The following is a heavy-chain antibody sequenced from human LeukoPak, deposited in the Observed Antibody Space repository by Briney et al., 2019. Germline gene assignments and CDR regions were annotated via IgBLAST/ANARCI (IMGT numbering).Heavy chain of an antibody. D-gene: IGHD3-22*01. CDR3: AKDTEPYYYDSSGLGAFDI. CDR2: ISGSGGST. CDR1: GFTFSSYW. J-gene: IGHJ3*02. Sequence: PGGSLRLSCAASGFTFSSYWMHWVRQAPGKGLEWVSAISGSGGSTYYADSVKGRFTISRDNSKNTLYLQMNSLRAEDTAVYYCAKDTEPYYYDSSGLGAFDIWGQGTMVTVSS. V-gene: IGHV3-23*01.